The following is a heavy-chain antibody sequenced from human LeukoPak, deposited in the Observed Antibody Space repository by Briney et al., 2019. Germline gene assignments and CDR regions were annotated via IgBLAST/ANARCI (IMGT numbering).Heavy chain of an antibody. J-gene: IGHJ3*02. CDR3: ARDYYVNAFDI. CDR1: GGSISSYY. CDR2: IYYSGST. V-gene: IGHV4-59*01. D-gene: IGHD3-10*02. Sequence: PSETLSLTCTVSGGSISSYYWSWIRQPPGKGLEWIGYIYYSGSTNYNPSLKSRVTISVDTSKNQFSLKLSSVTAADTAVYYCARDYYVNAFDIWGQGTMVTVSS.